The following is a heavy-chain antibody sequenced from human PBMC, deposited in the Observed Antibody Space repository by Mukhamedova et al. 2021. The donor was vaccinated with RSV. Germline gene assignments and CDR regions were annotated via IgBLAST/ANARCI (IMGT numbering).Heavy chain of an antibody. CDR3: AREIDSSGWPYY. J-gene: IGHJ4*02. V-gene: IGHV4-39*07. Sequence: IYYSGSTYYNPSLKSRVTISVDTSKNQFSLKLSSVTAADTAVYYCAREIDSSGWPYYWGQGTLVTVSS. D-gene: IGHD6-19*01. CDR2: IYYSGST.